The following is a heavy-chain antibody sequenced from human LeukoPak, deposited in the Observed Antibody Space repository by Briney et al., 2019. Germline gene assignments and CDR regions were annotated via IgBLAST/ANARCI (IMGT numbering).Heavy chain of an antibody. V-gene: IGHV3-30-3*01. CDR1: GFAFSSYA. D-gene: IGHD4-11*01. J-gene: IGHJ6*02. CDR3: AKDYAVTPLYYYYYGMDV. CDR2: ISYDGSNK. Sequence: GGSLRLSCAASGFAFSSYAMHWVRQAPGKGLEWVAVISYDGSNKYYADSVKGRFTISRDSSKNTLYLQMNSLRAEDTAVYYCAKDYAVTPLYYYYYGMDVWGQGTTVTVSS.